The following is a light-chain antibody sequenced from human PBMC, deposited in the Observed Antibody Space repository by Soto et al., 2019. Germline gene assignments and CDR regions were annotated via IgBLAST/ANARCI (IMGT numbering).Light chain of an antibody. CDR3: QQANSFPWT. J-gene: IGKJ1*01. CDR2: AAS. V-gene: IGKV1-12*01. CDR1: QHISSW. Sequence: DIQMTQSPSSVSASVGDRVTFTCRASQHISSWLTWYQQKPGKAPKLLIYAASSLESGVPTRFSGSGSGTDFTLTSSSLQPEDLATYYWQQANSFPWTFGQGTKVEIK.